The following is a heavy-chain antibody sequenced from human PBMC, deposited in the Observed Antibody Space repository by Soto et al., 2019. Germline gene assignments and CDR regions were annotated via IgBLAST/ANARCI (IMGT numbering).Heavy chain of an antibody. D-gene: IGHD1-26*01. CDR2: IVPIFGTA. CDR3: ARGIQAVIVGAQDAFDL. Sequence: ASVKVSCKASGGTFSSYAISWVRQAPGQGLEWMGGIVPIFGTANYAQKFQGRVTITADESTSTAYMELSSLRSEDTAVYYCARGIQAVIVGAQDAFDLWGQGTMVTVSS. J-gene: IGHJ3*01. CDR1: GGTFSSYA. V-gene: IGHV1-69*13.